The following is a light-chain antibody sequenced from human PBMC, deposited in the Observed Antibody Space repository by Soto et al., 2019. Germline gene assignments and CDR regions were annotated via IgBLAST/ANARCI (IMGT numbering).Light chain of an antibody. J-gene: IGLJ1*01. V-gene: IGLV2-8*01. CDR1: SSDVGGYNH. CDR2: EVN. CDR3: QSYAGSNNYV. Sequence: SVLTQPPSASGSPGQSVTISCTGTSSDVGGYNHVSWYQQYPGKAPKLMISEVNKRPSGVPDRFSGSKSGNTASLTVSGLQAEDEADYYCQSYAGSNNYVFGTGTKLTVL.